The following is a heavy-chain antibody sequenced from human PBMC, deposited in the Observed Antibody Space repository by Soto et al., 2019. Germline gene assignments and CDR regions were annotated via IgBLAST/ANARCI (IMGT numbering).Heavy chain of an antibody. CDR3: ARDVGYYYDSSGYYRFYY. D-gene: IGHD3-22*01. Sequence: EVQLVESGGGLVQPGGSLRLSCAASGFTFSSYGMNWVRQAPGKGLEWVSYISSSSSTIYYADSVKGRFTISRDNAKNSLYLQLNSLRDEDTAVYYCARDVGYYYDSSGYYRFYYWGQGTLVTVSS. CDR2: ISSSSSTI. V-gene: IGHV3-48*02. CDR1: GFTFSSYG. J-gene: IGHJ4*02.